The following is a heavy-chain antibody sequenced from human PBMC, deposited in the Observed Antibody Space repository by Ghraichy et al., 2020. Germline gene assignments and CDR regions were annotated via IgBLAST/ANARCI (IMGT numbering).Heavy chain of an antibody. J-gene: IGHJ4*02. CDR1: GVTFSRYA. CDR2: ISGTGVNT. Sequence: GGSLRLSCAASGVTFSRYAVSWVRQAPGKGLEWVSTISGTGVNTYFADSVKGRFTISRDNSKNTLSLQMNSLRAEDTAVYYCAGGEGYYDSRGYYGNWGQGTLVIVSS. CDR3: AGGEGYYDSRGYYGN. V-gene: IGHV3-23*01. D-gene: IGHD3-22*01.